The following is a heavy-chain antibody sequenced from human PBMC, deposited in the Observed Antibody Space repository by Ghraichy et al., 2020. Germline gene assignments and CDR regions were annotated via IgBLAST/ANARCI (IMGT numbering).Heavy chain of an antibody. CDR1: GYTFTSYG. CDR2: ISAYNGNT. V-gene: IGHV1-18*01. CDR3: ARDSYYDFWSGYYTRGLDV. D-gene: IGHD3-3*01. Sequence: ASVKVSCKASGYTFTSYGISWVRQAPGQGLEWMGWISAYNGNTNYAQKLQGRVTMTTDTSTSTAYMELRSLRSDDTAVYYCARDSYYDFWSGYYTRGLDVWGQGTTVTVSS. J-gene: IGHJ6*02.